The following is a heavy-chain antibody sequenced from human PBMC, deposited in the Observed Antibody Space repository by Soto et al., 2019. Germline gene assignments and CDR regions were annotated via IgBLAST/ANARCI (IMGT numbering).Heavy chain of an antibody. J-gene: IGHJ3*02. D-gene: IGHD3-10*01. Sequence: QLQLQESGPGLVKPSETLSLTCTVSGGSISSSSYYWGWIRQPPGKGLEWIGSIYYSGSTYYNPSLKSRVTISVDTSKNQFSLKLSSVTAADTAVYYCARHVSGGFGELLDAFDIWGQGTMVTVSS. V-gene: IGHV4-39*01. CDR1: GGSISSSSYY. CDR2: IYYSGST. CDR3: ARHVSGGFGELLDAFDI.